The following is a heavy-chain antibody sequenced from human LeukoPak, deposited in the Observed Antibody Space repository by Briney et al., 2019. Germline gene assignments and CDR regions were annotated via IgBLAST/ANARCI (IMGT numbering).Heavy chain of an antibody. V-gene: IGHV3-23*01. CDR3: ANPIFLDYTAAFDY. J-gene: IGHJ4*02. CDR1: GFNFRKYG. Sequence: PGGSLRLSCDASGFNFRKYGMTWVRQAPGKGLEWVSSITVDGEDTFYADSVKGRFTISRDNSKNTLYLQMNSLRAEDTAVYYYANPIFLDYTAAFDYWGQGTLVTVSS. CDR2: ITVDGEDT. D-gene: IGHD3-3*01.